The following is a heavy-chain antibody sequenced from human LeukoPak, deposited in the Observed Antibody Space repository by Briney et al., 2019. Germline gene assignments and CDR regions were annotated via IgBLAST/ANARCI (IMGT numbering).Heavy chain of an antibody. CDR1: GGSISGHY. CDR2: VYYTGST. Sequence: SETLSLTCSVSGGSISGHYWSWIRQPPGKGLEWIAYVYYTGSTNDNPSLKNRVAISVDMSKNQFSLKLTSLTAADTAVYYCARILSSSDLNFDYWGQGILVSVSS. CDR3: ARILSSSDLNFDY. D-gene: IGHD2-2*01. V-gene: IGHV4-59*11. J-gene: IGHJ4*02.